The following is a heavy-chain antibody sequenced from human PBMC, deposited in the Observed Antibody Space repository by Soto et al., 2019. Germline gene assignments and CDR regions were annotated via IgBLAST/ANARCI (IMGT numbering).Heavy chain of an antibody. V-gene: IGHV3-7*05. D-gene: IGHD4-17*01. CDR2: IGSDGTGK. J-gene: IGHJ4*02. CDR1: GFSFSYQW. CDR3: VRHGDGCFDD. Sequence: PGGSLRLSCAASGFSFSYQWMGWVRQAPGKGREWVANIGSDGTGKYYVDSVQGRFIISRDNAKNFLYLQLDSLTVEDTAVYYCVRHGDGCFDDWGKGTRVTVSS.